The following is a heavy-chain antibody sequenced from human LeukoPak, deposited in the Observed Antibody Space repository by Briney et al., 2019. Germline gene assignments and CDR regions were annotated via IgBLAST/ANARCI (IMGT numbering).Heavy chain of an antibody. J-gene: IGHJ4*02. D-gene: IGHD5-12*01. V-gene: IGHV4-34*01. CDR1: GGSISSHY. Sequence: SETLSLTCTVSGGSISSHYWSWIRQPPGKGLEWIGEINHSGSTNYNPSLKSRVTISVDTSKNQFSLKLSSVTAADTAVYYCAREMGRYSGYDYWGQGTLVTVSS. CDR2: INHSGST. CDR3: AREMGRYSGYDY.